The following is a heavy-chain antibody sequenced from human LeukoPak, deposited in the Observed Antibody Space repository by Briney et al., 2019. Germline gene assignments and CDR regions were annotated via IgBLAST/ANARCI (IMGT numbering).Heavy chain of an antibody. V-gene: IGHV3-9*03. CDR2: ISWNSGSI. CDR1: GFTFSSYW. Sequence: PGGSLRLSCAASGFTFSSYWMHWVRQAPGKGLEWVSGISWNSGSIAYADSVKGRFTISRDNAKNSLYLQMNSLRPEDMAFYYCAKDRNYDFWNGPFDYWGRGTLVTVSS. J-gene: IGHJ4*02. D-gene: IGHD3-3*01. CDR3: AKDRNYDFWNGPFDY.